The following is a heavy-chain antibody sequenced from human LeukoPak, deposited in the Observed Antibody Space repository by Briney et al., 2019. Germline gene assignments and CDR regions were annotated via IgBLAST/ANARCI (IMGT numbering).Heavy chain of an antibody. D-gene: IGHD2-8*01. Sequence: SETLSLTCTVSGGSISSYYWSWIRQPPGKGLEWIGYIYYSGSTNYNPSLKSRVTISVDTSKNQFSLKLSSVTAADTAVYYCARQYAYYYYCMDVWGKGTTVIVSS. J-gene: IGHJ6*03. V-gene: IGHV4-59*08. CDR1: GGSISSYY. CDR2: IYYSGST. CDR3: ARQYAYYYYCMDV.